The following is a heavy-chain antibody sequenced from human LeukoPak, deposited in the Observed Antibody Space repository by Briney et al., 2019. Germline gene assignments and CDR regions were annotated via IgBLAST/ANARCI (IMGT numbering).Heavy chain of an antibody. CDR2: MNPNSGNT. V-gene: IGHV1-8*02. Sequence: ASVKVSCKASGYTFISYDINWVRQVTGQGLEWMGWMNPNSGNTGYAQKFQGRVTMTRNTSISTAYMELSSLRSEDTAVYYCARAYGSGSYYNVRYGGWGQGTLVTVSS. J-gene: IGHJ4*02. CDR3: ARAYGSGSYYNVRYGG. D-gene: IGHD3-10*01. CDR1: GYTFISYD.